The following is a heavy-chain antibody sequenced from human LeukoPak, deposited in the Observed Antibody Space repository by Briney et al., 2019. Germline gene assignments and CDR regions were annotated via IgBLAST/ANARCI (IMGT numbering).Heavy chain of an antibody. V-gene: IGHV3-9*01. CDR1: GFTFDDYA. D-gene: IGHD6-19*01. Sequence: GGSLRLSCAASGFTFDDYAMHWVRQAPGKGLEWVSGISWNSGSIGYADSVKGRFTISRDNAKNSLYLQMNSLRAEDTALYYCAKDNGYSSGWFDYFDYWGQGTLVTVSS. CDR2: ISWNSGSI. CDR3: AKDNGYSSGWFDYFDY. J-gene: IGHJ4*02.